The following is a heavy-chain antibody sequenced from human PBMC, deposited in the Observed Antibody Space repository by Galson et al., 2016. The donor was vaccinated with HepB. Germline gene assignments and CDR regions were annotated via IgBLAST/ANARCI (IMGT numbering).Heavy chain of an antibody. J-gene: IGHJ4*02. CDR1: GIIFSRHP. CDR2: INESGSSR. CDR3: AKDRRTTTWYEYYFDY. Sequence: SLRLSCAVSGIIFSRHPMSWVRQAPGKGLEWVVAINESGSSRNYADAVKGRFTISRDNLKNTLYLEMNSLRAEDTAVYYCAKDRRTTTWYEYYFDYWGQGTLVTVSS. V-gene: IGHV3-23*01. D-gene: IGHD6-13*01.